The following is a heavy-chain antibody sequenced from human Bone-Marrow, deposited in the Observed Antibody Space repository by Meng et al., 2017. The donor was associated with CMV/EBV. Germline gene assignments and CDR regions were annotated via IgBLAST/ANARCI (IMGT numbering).Heavy chain of an antibody. V-gene: IGHV3-48*03. CDR2: ISASGSTI. Sequence: GESLKISCAASGFTFSNYEMNWVRQAPGKGLEWVSYISASGSTIYYADSVKGRFTISRDNSKNTLYLQMNSLRAEDTAVYYCAKDPVVPAARGSNWFDPWGQGTLVTVSS. CDR3: AKDPVVPAARGSNWFDP. J-gene: IGHJ5*02. D-gene: IGHD2-2*01. CDR1: GFTFSNYE.